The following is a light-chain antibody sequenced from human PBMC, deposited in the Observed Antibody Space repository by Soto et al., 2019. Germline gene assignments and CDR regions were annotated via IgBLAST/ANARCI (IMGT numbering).Light chain of an antibody. Sequence: EIVMTQSPASLSVSPGEVATLSCKASQNVYNNLAWYQQRPGQPPRLLLYDASTRATGISARFSGSGYGTEFTLTISSLQSEDFAVYFCQQCRTWLLTFDGGTKVDIK. J-gene: IGKJ4*01. V-gene: IGKV3-15*01. CDR3: QQCRTWLLT. CDR2: DAS. CDR1: QNVYNN.